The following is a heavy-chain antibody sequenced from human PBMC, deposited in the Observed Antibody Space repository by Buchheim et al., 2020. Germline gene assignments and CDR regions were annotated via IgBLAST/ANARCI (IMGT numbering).Heavy chain of an antibody. J-gene: IGHJ4*02. CDR1: GFAFGSYA. Sequence: EVQLLDSGGGLVQPGGSLRLSCVGSGFAFGSYALSWVRQAPGKGLEWVSGISSSGENTYYADPVKGRFTISRDNPRNTLYPQMNSLRAEDTAVYYCVNRAFKSREDHWGQGTL. V-gene: IGHV3-23*01. CDR2: ISSSGENT. CDR3: VNRAFKSREDH. D-gene: IGHD2/OR15-2a*01.